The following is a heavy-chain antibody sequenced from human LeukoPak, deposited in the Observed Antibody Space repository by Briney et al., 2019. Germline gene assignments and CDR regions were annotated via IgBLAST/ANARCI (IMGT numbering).Heavy chain of an antibody. CDR3: ARVEAATTNPRFDY. V-gene: IGHV4-31*03. CDR2: IYYSGTT. CDR1: GGSISSGDYY. D-gene: IGHD5-24*01. J-gene: IGHJ4*02. Sequence: SSETLSLTCTVSGGSISSGDYYWSWIRQHPGKGLEWIGYIYYSGTTYYNPSLKSRVTISVDTSKNQFSLKLSSVTAADTAVSYCARVEAATTNPRFDYWGQGTLLTVSS.